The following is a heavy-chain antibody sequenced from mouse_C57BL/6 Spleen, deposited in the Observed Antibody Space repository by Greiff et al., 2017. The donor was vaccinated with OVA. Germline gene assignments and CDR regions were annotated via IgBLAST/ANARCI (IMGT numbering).Heavy chain of an antibody. J-gene: IGHJ2*01. Sequence: VMLVESGAELVKPGASVKISCKASGYAFSSYWMNWVKQRPGKGLEWIGQIYPGDGDTNYNGKFKGKATLTADKSSSTAYMQLSSLTSEDSAVYFCARSITTVVATDYFDYWGQGTTLTVSS. CDR1: GYAFSSYW. D-gene: IGHD1-1*01. CDR3: ARSITTVVATDYFDY. CDR2: IYPGDGDT. V-gene: IGHV1-80*01.